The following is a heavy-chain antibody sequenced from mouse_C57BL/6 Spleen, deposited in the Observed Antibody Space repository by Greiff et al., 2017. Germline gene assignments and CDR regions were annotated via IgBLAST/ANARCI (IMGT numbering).Heavy chain of an antibody. CDR2: IYPSDSET. V-gene: IGHV1-61*01. Sequence: QVQLQQSGAELVRPGSSVKLSCKASGYTFTSYWMDWVKQRPGQGLEWIGNIYPSDSETHYNQKFKDKATLTVDKSSSTAYMQLSSLTSEDSAVYYCARIYYGNSFDYWGQGTTLTVSS. CDR3: ARIYYGNSFDY. CDR1: GYTFTSYW. D-gene: IGHD2-1*01. J-gene: IGHJ2*01.